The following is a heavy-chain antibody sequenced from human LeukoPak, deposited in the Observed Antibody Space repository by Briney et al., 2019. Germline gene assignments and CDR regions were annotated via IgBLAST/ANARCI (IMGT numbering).Heavy chain of an antibody. CDR1: GGSISSSNW. CDR2: IYHSGST. Sequence: PSETLSLTCTVSGGSISSSNWWSWVRQPPGKGLEWIGEIYHSGSTNYNPSLKSRVTISVDKSKNRFSLKLSSVTAADTAVYYCASAAPWVTTVKGAFDIWGQGTMVTVSS. J-gene: IGHJ3*02. D-gene: IGHD4-17*01. CDR3: ASAAPWVTTVKGAFDI. V-gene: IGHV4-4*02.